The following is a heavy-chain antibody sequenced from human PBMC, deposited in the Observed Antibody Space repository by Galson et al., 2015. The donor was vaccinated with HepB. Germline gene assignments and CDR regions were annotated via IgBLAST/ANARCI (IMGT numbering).Heavy chain of an antibody. Sequence: SLRLSCAASGFTFIGNVMHWVRQAPGKGLDWVAVILYDGTKKYYADSVKARFSISRDNSRDTLYLQMNSLRPEDTGVYYCAREGRDSGAWAYFDDWGQGTLVTVPS. V-gene: IGHV3-30-3*01. J-gene: IGHJ4*02. CDR1: GFTFIGNV. D-gene: IGHD6-19*01. CDR2: ILYDGTKK. CDR3: AREGRDSGAWAYFDD.